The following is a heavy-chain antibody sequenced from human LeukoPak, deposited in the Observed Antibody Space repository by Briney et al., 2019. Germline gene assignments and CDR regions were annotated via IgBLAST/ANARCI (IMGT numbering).Heavy chain of an antibody. V-gene: IGHV3-15*01. CDR2: MKSKAGGGTT. CDR3: ARAGRYPGVLY. CDR1: GCTFSNAW. J-gene: IGHJ4*02. Sequence: GGSLRLSCTASGCTFSNAWMSWVRQAPGKGLEWVGRMKSKAGGGTTDYAAPVKGRFTISRDNSKNTLYLQMNSLSAEDTAVYYCARAGRYPGVLYWGQGTLVTVSS. D-gene: IGHD3-16*02.